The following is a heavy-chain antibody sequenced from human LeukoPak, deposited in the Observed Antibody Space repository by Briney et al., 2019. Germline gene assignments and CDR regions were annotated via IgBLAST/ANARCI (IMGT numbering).Heavy chain of an antibody. D-gene: IGHD3-22*01. Sequence: GESLRLSCAASGFTFSSYAMHWVRQAPGKGLEWVAVISYDESNKYYADSVKGRFTISRDNSKNTLYLQMNSLRAEDTAVYYCARGLHSSGYSTCHDYWGQGTLVTVSS. CDR3: ARGLHSSGYSTCHDY. CDR1: GFTFSSYA. V-gene: IGHV3-30-3*01. J-gene: IGHJ4*02. CDR2: ISYDESNK.